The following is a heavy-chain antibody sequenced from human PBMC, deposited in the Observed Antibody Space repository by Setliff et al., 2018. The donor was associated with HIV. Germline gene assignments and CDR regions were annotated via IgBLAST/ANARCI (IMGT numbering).Heavy chain of an antibody. J-gene: IGHJ3*02. CDR2: INWNSGTI. Sequence: SLRLSCATSGFTFSNYAMHWGRQAPGKGLEWVSGINWNSGTIAYADFVKGRFTISRDNTKNFVFLEMTNLRPEDTALYFCAKDYGDGHNWGAFDISGQGTMVTVSS. D-gene: IGHD1-1*01. CDR3: AKDYGDGHNWGAFDI. CDR1: GFTFSNYA. V-gene: IGHV3-9*01.